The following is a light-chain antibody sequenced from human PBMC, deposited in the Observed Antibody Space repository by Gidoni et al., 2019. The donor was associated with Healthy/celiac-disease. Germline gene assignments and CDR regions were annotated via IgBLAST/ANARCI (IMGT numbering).Light chain of an antibody. Sequence: LQVPQSPSSLSASVGDRVTITCLESQSIISYLNWYQQKPGKAPKLLIYAASSLQSGVPSRFSGSGSWTDFTLTISSLQPEDFATYYCQQSYSTLVYTFGQGTKLEIK. CDR2: AAS. V-gene: IGKV1-39*01. CDR3: QQSYSTLVYT. CDR1: QSIISY. J-gene: IGKJ2*01.